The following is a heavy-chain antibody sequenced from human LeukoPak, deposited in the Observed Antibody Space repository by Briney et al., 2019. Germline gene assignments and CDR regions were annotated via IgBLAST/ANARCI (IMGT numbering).Heavy chain of an antibody. CDR1: GGSISSSSYY. CDR2: IYYSGST. V-gene: IGHV4-39*07. Sequence: SETLSLTCTVSGGSISSSSYYWGWIRQPPGKGLEWIGSIYYSGSTYCNPSLKSRVTISVDTSKNQFSLKLSSVTAADTAVYYCARRVRTYYYGSGSLDYWGQGTLVTVSS. CDR3: ARRVRTYYYGSGSLDY. J-gene: IGHJ4*02. D-gene: IGHD3-10*01.